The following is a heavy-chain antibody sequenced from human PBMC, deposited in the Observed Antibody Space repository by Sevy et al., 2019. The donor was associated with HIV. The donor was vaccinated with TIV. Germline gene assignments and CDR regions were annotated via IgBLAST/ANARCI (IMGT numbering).Heavy chain of an antibody. V-gene: IGHV3-30-3*01. CDR2: ISYDGSIK. CDR3: AVVCVGCISTKCKGMISLSFDL. Sequence: GGSLRLSCAASGFTFSSFAMHWVRQAPGKGLEWVAVISYDGSIKYYPDSVKGRFTISRDNAKNTLYLQMNRLRPENTPIYFGAVVCVGCISTKCKGMISLSFDLWGQGTLVTVSS. CDR1: GFTFSSFA. D-gene: IGHD2-2*01. J-gene: IGHJ4*02.